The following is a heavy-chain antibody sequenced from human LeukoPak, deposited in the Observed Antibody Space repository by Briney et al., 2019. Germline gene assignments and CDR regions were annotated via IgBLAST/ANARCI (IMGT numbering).Heavy chain of an antibody. CDR2: IKNMTHGGTT. V-gene: IGHV3-15*01. Sequence: GGSLRLSCAASGFTFRDAWMNWVRQAPGKGLEWVGRIKNMTHGGTTDYAAPVKGRSTISRDDSKNTLYLQMNSLKIEDTAVYYCMFRYSGTYYFDYWGQGTLVTVSS. CDR3: MFRYSGTYYFDY. D-gene: IGHD1-26*01. J-gene: IGHJ4*02. CDR1: GFTFRDAW.